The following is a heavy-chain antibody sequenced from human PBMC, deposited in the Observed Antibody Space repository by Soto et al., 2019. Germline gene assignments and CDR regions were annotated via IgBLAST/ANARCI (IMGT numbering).Heavy chain of an antibody. Sequence: GGSLRLSCASSGFTFSSYSMNWVRQAPGKGLEWVSYISSSSSTIYYADSVKGRFTISRDNAKNSLYLQMNSLRAEDTAVYYCARDYYYYDSRGYPRFDAFDIWGQGTMVTVSS. CDR3: ARDYYYYDSRGYPRFDAFDI. D-gene: IGHD3-22*01. CDR2: ISSSSSTI. CDR1: GFTFSSYS. J-gene: IGHJ3*02. V-gene: IGHV3-48*01.